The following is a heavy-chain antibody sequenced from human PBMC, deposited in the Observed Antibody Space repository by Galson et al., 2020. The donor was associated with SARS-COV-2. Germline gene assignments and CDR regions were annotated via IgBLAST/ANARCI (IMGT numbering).Heavy chain of an antibody. Sequence: ETSETLSLNCSVSGGSMRSNTYYWSWIRQPAGKGLEWIGRIYNSGSTNYSPSLESRVSMSVDTSKNQFSLNLRSVTAADTAVYYCARESRFFPFGMDVWGSGITATVSS. CDR2: IYNSGST. CDR3: ARESRFFPFGMDV. J-gene: IGHJ6*04. V-gene: IGHV4-61*02. CDR1: GGSMRSNTYY. D-gene: IGHD3-3*01.